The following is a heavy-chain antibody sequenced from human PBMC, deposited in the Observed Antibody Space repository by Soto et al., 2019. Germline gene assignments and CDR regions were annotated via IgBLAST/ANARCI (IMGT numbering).Heavy chain of an antibody. J-gene: IGHJ6*02. V-gene: IGHV1-18*01. Sequence: ASVKVSCKASGYTFTSYGISWMRQAPGQGLEWMGWINTYNGNTNYAQNLQGRVTLTTDTSTSTAYMELRSLRSNDTAIYYCAMVDVYVTPSPQDVWGQGTTVTVSS. CDR3: AMVDVYVTPSPQDV. D-gene: IGHD3-16*01. CDR1: GYTFTSYG. CDR2: INTYNGNT.